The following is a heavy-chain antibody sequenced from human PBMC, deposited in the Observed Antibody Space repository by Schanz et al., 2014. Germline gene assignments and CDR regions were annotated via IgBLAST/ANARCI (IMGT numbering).Heavy chain of an antibody. Sequence: VQLVESGGGVVQPGRSLRLSCVASGFTFSSYDVFWVRQAPGKGLEWVAFVPFDGSQKFYADSVKGRFTISRDNFKGALYLQMSSLRSEDTAVYYCARAPVTVGPYHYYMDVWGKGTTVTVSS. CDR2: VPFDGSQK. D-gene: IGHD4-17*01. CDR3: ARAPVTVGPYHYYMDV. CDR1: GFTFSSYD. V-gene: IGHV3-30*19. J-gene: IGHJ6*03.